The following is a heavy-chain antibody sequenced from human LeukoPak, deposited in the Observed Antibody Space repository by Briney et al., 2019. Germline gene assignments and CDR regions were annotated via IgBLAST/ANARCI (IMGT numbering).Heavy chain of an antibody. CDR2: IYYSGST. CDR3: ARLPRYDFWSGSNYMDV. V-gene: IGHV4-39*01. Sequence: KPSETLSLTCTVSGGSISSSSYYWGWIRQPPGKGLEWIGSIYYSGSTYYNPSLKSRVTISVDTSKNQFSLKLSSVTAADTAVYYCARLPRYDFWSGSNYMDVWGKGTTATVSS. CDR1: GGSISSSSYY. D-gene: IGHD3-3*01. J-gene: IGHJ6*03.